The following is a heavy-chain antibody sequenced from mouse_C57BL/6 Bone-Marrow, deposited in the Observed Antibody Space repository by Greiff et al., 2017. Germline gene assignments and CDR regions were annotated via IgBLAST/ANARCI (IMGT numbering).Heavy chain of an antibody. J-gene: IGHJ3*01. CDR3: ARGGKAAWFAY. CDR1: GYSFTGSY. Sequence: VQLQQSGPELVKPGASVKISCKASGYSFTGSYMNLVKQSPEKSLECIGEINPSTGGTTYNQKFKAKATLTVDKSSSPAYMQRKGLTSEDSAVYYCARGGKAAWFAYWGQGTLVTVSA. CDR2: INPSTGGT. D-gene: IGHD1-3*01. V-gene: IGHV1-42*01.